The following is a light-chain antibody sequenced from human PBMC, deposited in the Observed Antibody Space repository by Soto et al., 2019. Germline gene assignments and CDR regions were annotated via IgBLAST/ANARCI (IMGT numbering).Light chain of an antibody. V-gene: IGKV3D-15*01. CDR1: QRVYSSY. Sequence: LTQSPVTLSLSPGERITLSCRASQRVYSSYLAWYQQRPGQAPRLVFYAASTRATCIPGRFSGSGSGTEFTLTITRLRSEDSAVYYCQQYNNWPYTFGGGTKVDIK. J-gene: IGKJ4*01. CDR3: QQYNNWPYT. CDR2: AAS.